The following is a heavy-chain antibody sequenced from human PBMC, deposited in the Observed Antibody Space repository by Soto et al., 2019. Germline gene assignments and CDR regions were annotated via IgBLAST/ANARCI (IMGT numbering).Heavy chain of an antibody. J-gene: IGHJ4*02. CDR3: ARDRSGWYGFDY. D-gene: IGHD6-19*01. CDR1: GFSLSTRGVG. V-gene: IGHV2-5*02. CDR2: IYWDDDK. Sequence: QITLKESGPTLVKPTQTLTLTCTFSGFSLSTRGVGVGWIRQPPGKALEWLALIYWDDDKRYSPSLKSRLTIYKXXSKNQVVLTMTNMDPVDTATYYCARDRSGWYGFDYWGQGTLVTVSS.